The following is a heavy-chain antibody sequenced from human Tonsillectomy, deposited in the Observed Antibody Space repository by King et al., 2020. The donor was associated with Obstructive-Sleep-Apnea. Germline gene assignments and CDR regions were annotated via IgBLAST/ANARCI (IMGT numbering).Heavy chain of an antibody. CDR3: ARDPCYYVSSGSLDY. V-gene: IGHV4-30-4*01. D-gene: IGHD3-22*01. Sequence: VQLQESGPGLVKPSQTLSLTCTVSGGSISSGDYYWSWIRQPPGKGLEWIGYIYYSGSTYYNPSLKSRVTISVDTSKNHFSLKLSSVTAADTAVYYCARDPCYYVSSGSLDYWGQGTLVTVSS. J-gene: IGHJ4*02. CDR1: GGSISSGDYY. CDR2: IYYSGST.